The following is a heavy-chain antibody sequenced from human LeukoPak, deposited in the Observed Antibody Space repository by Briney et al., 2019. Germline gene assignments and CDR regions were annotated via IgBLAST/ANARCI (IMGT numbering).Heavy chain of an antibody. CDR1: GGTFSSYA. Sequence: GASVKVSCKASGGTFSSYAISWVRQAPGQGLEWMGRIIPIFGTANYAQKFQGRVTITTDESTSTAYMELSSLRSEDTAVYYCVRVPPVNPNWFDPWGQGTLVTVSS. CDR3: VRVPPVNPNWFDP. CDR2: IIPIFGTA. V-gene: IGHV1-69*05. J-gene: IGHJ5*02.